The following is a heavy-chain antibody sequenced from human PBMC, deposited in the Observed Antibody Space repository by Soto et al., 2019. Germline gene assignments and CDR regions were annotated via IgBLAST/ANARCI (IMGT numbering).Heavy chain of an antibody. CDR3: ARDKRDLRFLEWSYYFDY. J-gene: IGHJ4*02. CDR1: GFTFSTYA. D-gene: IGHD3-3*01. V-gene: IGHV3-30-3*01. Sequence: QVQLVESGGGVVQPGRSLRLSCAASGFTFSTYAMHWVRQAPGKGLEWVAVISYDGSNKYYADSVKGRFTISRDNSKNTWYLQMNSLRAEDTAVYYCARDKRDLRFLEWSYYFDYWGQGTLVTVSS. CDR2: ISYDGSNK.